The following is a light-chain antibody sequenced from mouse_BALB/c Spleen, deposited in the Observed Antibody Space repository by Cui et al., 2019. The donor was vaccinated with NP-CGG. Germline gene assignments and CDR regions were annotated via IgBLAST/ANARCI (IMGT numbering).Light chain of an antibody. CDR1: TGAVTTSNY. V-gene: IGLV1*01. CDR2: GTN. Sequence: VVTQDSALTTSPGETVTLTCRSNTGAVTTSNYANWVQEKPDHLFTGLIGGTNNRAPGVPARFSGSLVGDKAALTITGAQTEDEAIYFCALWYSNHWVFGGGTKLTVL. CDR3: ALWYSNHWV. J-gene: IGLJ1*01.